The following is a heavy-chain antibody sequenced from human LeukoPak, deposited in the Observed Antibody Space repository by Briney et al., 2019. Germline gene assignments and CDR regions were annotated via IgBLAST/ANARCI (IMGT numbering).Heavy chain of an antibody. CDR3: AKGLDIAAAATGVFDI. CDR2: ISASGDNT. CDR1: GFTFSTYA. V-gene: IGHV3-23*01. Sequence: PGGSLRLSCAASGFTFSTYAMHWVRQAPGKGLEWISVISASGDNTYYADSVKGRFTISRDTSKITLYLQMNSLRAEDTAIYYCAKGLDIAAAATGVFDIWGHGTMVTVSS. J-gene: IGHJ3*02. D-gene: IGHD6-13*01.